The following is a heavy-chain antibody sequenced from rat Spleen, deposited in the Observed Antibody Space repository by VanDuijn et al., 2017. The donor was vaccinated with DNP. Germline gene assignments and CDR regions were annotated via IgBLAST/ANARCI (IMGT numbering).Heavy chain of an antibody. CDR2: IIYDGSRT. Sequence: EVQLVESGGGLVQPGRSLKLSCAASGFTFSNYYMAWVRQAPKTGLEWVANIIYDGSRTHYRDSVKGRFTISRNNAESSLYLRMDSLRSEDTATYYCTTANSYGFAYWGQGTLVTVSS. D-gene: IGHD1-2*01. CDR1: GFTFSNYY. V-gene: IGHV5-20*01. CDR3: TTANSYGFAY. J-gene: IGHJ3*01.